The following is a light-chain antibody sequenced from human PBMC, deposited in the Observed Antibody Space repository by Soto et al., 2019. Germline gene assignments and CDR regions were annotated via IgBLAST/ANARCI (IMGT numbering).Light chain of an antibody. CDR3: QQSYSTWT. CDR1: QSISTY. V-gene: IGKV1-39*01. J-gene: IGKJ1*01. Sequence: DIQMTQSPSSLSASVGDRFTITCRTSQSISTYLNWYQQKPGKAPYLLIYDASTLQSGVPSRFSGSGSGTDFTLTISSLQPEDFATYYCQQSYSTWTFGQGTKVDIK. CDR2: DAS.